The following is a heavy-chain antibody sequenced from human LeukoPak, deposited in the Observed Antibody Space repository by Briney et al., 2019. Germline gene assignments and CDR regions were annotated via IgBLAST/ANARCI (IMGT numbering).Heavy chain of an antibody. CDR2: IRSKTDGGTT. CDR1: GFTFSNAW. Sequence: GGSLTLSCVASGFTFSNAWMHWVRQPPGQGLEWLGRIRSKTDGGTTDFAAPVKGRFTISRDDSTNTLYLQMNDLRTEDTAMYYCTTVSRTVVGGRGAFWGQGTLVTVSS. D-gene: IGHD2-21*01. V-gene: IGHV3-15*01. CDR3: TTVSRTVVGGRGAF. J-gene: IGHJ4*02.